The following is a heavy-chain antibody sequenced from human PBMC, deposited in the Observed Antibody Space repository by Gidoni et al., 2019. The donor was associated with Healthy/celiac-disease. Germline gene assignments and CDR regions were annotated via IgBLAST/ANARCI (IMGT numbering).Heavy chain of an antibody. CDR3: AKVLFGLSHVFDY. D-gene: IGHD2-21*01. CDR1: GFTFDDYA. CDR2: ISWNSGSI. V-gene: IGHV3-9*01. Sequence: EVQLVESGGGLVQPGRSLRLSCAASGFTFDDYAMHWVRQAPGKGLEWVSGISWNSGSIGYADSVKGRFTISRDNAKNSLYLQMNSLRAEDTALYYCAKVLFGLSHVFDYWGQGTLVTVSS. J-gene: IGHJ4*02.